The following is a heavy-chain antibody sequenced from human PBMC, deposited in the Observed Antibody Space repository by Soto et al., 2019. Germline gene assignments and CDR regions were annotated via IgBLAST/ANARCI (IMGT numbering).Heavy chain of an antibody. CDR3: ARGSGVPATYYYYGMDV. D-gene: IGHD2-2*01. Sequence: QVQLVQSGAEVKKPGASVKVSCKASGYTFTSYDINWVRQATGQGLEWMGWMNPNSGNTGYAQKFQGRVTMTSNTSISTAYMELSSLRSEDTAVYYCARGSGVPATYYYYGMDVWGQGPTVTVSS. J-gene: IGHJ6*02. CDR1: GYTFTSYD. CDR2: MNPNSGNT. V-gene: IGHV1-8*01.